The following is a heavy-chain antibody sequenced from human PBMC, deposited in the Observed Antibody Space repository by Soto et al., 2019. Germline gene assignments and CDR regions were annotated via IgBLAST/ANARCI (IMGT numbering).Heavy chain of an antibody. J-gene: IGHJ4*02. CDR2: IYYNGRA. CDR1: GGSINSGGYY. V-gene: IGHV4-31*03. D-gene: IGHD3-10*01. Sequence: QVQLQESGPGLVKPSQTLSLTCTVSGGSINSGGYYWSWIRQHPGKGLEWVGYIYYNGRAYYNPSLKSRLTISVDTSKNQFSLKLSSVTAADTAMYFCAIALLWFGKFNEFDYWGQGTLVTVSS. CDR3: AIALLWFGKFNEFDY.